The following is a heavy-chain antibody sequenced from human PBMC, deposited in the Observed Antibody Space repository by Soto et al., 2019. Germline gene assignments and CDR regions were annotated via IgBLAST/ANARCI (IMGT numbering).Heavy chain of an antibody. CDR1: GYTFTSYY. D-gene: IGHD3-3*01. J-gene: IGHJ6*04. Sequence: ASVKVSCKASGYTFTSYYMHWVRQAPGQGLEWMGIINPSGGSTSYAQKFQGRVTMTRDTSTSTVYMELSSLRSEDTAVYYCARGVNTYYDFWSGYSQRWDVWGKGTTVTVSS. V-gene: IGHV1-46*01. CDR3: ARGVNTYYDFWSGYSQRWDV. CDR2: INPSGGST.